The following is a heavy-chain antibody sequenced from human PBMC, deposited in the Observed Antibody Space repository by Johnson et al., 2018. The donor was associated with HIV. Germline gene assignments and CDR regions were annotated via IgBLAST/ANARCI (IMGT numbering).Heavy chain of an antibody. V-gene: IGHV3-15*01. CDR2: IKSKTDGGTT. CDR3: ARDGERYHAFDI. CDR1: GFTFSNAW. D-gene: IGHD2-2*01. J-gene: IGHJ3*02. Sequence: EVQLVESGGGLVKPGGSLRLSCAASGFTFSNAWMSWVHQAPGKGLEWVGRIKSKTDGGTTDYAAPVKGRFTISRADSKNTLYLQMNSLRAEDTAVYYCARDGERYHAFDIWGQGTMVTVSS.